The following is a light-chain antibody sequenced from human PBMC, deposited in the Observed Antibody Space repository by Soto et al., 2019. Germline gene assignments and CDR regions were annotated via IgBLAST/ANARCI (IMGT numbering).Light chain of an antibody. CDR3: QQYNNWGT. CDR1: QSVSSN. Sequence: EIVMTQSPAILSVSPGERATLSCRASQSVSSNLAWYQQKPGQAPRLLIYGASTRATGITARFSGSGSGTELTLTISSLQYEAFADYYWQQYNNWGTFGQGTKVEIK. CDR2: GAS. J-gene: IGKJ1*01. V-gene: IGKV3-15*01.